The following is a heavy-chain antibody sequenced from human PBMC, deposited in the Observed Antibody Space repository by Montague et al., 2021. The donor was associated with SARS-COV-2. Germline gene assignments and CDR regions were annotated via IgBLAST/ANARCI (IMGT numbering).Heavy chain of an antibody. D-gene: IGHD4-17*01. V-gene: IGHV3-30*04. J-gene: IGHJ4*02. Sequence: SLRLSCAASGFTFSSYAMHWVRQAPGKGLEWVAVISYDGSNKYYADSVKGRFTISRDNSKNTLYLQMNSLRAEDTAVYYCARDFDDYGDWGAQTFDYWGQGTLVTVS. CDR3: ARDFDDYGDWGAQTFDY. CDR2: ISYDGSNK. CDR1: GFTFSSYA.